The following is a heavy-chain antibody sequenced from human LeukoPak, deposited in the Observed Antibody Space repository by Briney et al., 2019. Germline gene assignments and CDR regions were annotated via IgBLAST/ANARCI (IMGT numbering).Heavy chain of an antibody. J-gene: IGHJ4*02. V-gene: IGHV3-66*02. CDR3: ARDVREELPGRY. CDR1: GFTVSINY. D-gene: IGHD1-7*01. CDR2: IYSGGST. Sequence: GGSLRLSCAASGFTVSINYMSWVRQAPGKGLEWVSVIYSGGSTYYADSVKGRFTIPRDNSKNTLYLQMNGLRAEDTAVYYCARDVREELPGRYWGQGTLVTVSS.